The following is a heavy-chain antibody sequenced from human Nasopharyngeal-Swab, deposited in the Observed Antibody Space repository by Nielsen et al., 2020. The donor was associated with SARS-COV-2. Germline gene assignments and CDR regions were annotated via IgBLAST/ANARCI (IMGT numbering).Heavy chain of an antibody. CDR2: INHNERT. D-gene: IGHD5-24*01. CDR3: ARAGRVGDAYTGLDV. V-gene: IGHV4-34*01. J-gene: IGHJ6*02. Sequence: SETLSLTCSVSGGSFNGFYWNWIRQAPGKGREWIGEINHNERTNYNPSLKSRIAMLVDTSNTQLSLNVSSVSAGDTAVYYCARAGRVGDAYTGLDVWGQGTTVTVSS. CDR1: GGSFNGFY.